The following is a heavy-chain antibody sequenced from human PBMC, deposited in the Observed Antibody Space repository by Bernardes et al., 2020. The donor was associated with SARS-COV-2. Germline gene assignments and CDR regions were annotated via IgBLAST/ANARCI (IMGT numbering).Heavy chain of an antibody. Sequence: GGSLRLSCAASGFTFSSYSMNWVRQAPGKGLEWVSSISSSSSYIYYADSVKGRFTISGDNAKNSLYLQMNSLRAEDTAVYYCASNPAAAGTFYYYYGMDVWGQGTTVTVSS. CDR3: ASNPAAAGTFYYYYGMDV. CDR1: GFTFSSYS. D-gene: IGHD6-13*01. CDR2: ISSSSSYI. J-gene: IGHJ6*02. V-gene: IGHV3-21*01.